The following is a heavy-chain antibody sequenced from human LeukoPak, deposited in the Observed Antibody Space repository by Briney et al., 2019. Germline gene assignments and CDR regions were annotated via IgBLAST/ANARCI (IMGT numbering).Heavy chain of an antibody. V-gene: IGHV4-39*01. D-gene: IGHD6-6*01. CDR1: GGSISSSSHY. CDR2: IYYSGDA. CDR3: ARGSLGYLVPFQH. J-gene: IGHJ1*01. Sequence: SETLSLTCTVSGGSISSSSHYWGWIRQPPGKGLEWIGSIYYSGDAYYNPSLKSRVTTSVDTSKSQFSLRLSSVTAADTAVYYCARGSLGYLVPFQHWGQGTLVTVSS.